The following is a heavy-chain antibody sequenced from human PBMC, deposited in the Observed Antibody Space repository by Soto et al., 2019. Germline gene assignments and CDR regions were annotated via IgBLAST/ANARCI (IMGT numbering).Heavy chain of an antibody. D-gene: IGHD6-19*01. Sequence: SQTLSLTCAISVDIVSSNSAAWNCIRQSPSRGLEWLGRTYYRSKWYNDYAVSVKSRITINPDTSKNQFSLQLNSVTPEDTAVYYCAREGLETIAVAGNFDYWGQGTLVTVSS. CDR3: AREGLETIAVAGNFDY. CDR1: VDIVSSNSAA. J-gene: IGHJ4*02. CDR2: TYYRSKWYN. V-gene: IGHV6-1*01.